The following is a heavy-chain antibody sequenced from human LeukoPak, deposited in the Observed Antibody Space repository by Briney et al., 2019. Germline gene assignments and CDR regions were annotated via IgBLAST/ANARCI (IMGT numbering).Heavy chain of an antibody. CDR1: GGTFSSYA. V-gene: IGHV1-69*05. CDR3: ARRRFLEWLRKDYYFYYGMDV. CDR2: IIPIFGTA. D-gene: IGHD3-3*01. J-gene: IGHJ6*02. Sequence: ASVKVSCTASGGTFSSYAISWVRQAPGQGLEWMGGIIPIFGTANYAQKFQGRVTITTDESTSTAYMELSSLRSEDKAVYYCARRRFLEWLRKDYYFYYGMDVWGQGTTVTVSS.